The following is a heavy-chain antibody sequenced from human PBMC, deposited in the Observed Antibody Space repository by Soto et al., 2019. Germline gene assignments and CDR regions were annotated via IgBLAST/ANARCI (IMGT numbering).Heavy chain of an antibody. D-gene: IGHD3-10*01. CDR1: GYSFTTYW. V-gene: IGHV5-51*01. Sequence: ESLKISCKGSGYSFTTYWIGWVRQMPGKGLEWMGIIYPGDSDTRYSPSFQGQVTISADKSISTAYLQWSSLKASDTAMYYCARRNYYGSVSQYPDYYHDGMDVWAQGTTVTVSS. CDR3: ARRNYYGSVSQYPDYYHDGMDV. J-gene: IGHJ6*02. CDR2: IYPGDSDT.